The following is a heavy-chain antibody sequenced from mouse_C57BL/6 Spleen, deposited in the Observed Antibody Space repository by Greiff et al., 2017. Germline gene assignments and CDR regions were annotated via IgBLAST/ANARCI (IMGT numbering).Heavy chain of an antibody. CDR2: IDPNSGGT. CDR3: ARLGGSSSDY. Sequence: QVQLKQPGAELVKPGASVKLSCKASGYTFTSYWMHWVKQRPGRGLEWSGRIDPNSGGTKYNEKFKSKATLTVDKPSSTAYMQLSSLTSEDSAVYYCARLGGSSSDYWGQGTTLTVSS. CDR1: GYTFTSYW. D-gene: IGHD1-1*01. J-gene: IGHJ2*01. V-gene: IGHV1-72*01.